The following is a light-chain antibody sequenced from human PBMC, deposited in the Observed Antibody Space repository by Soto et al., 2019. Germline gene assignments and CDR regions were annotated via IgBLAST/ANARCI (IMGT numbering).Light chain of an antibody. CDR1: QSVSNK. CDR2: GAS. V-gene: IGKV3-15*01. Sequence: EIVMTQSPATLSVSPGERATLSCRASQSVSNKLAWYQQKVGQAPRLLIYGASTRAAGIPARFSGSGSGTEFTLTISSLQSEDFEVYSCQQYDKWPLTFGGGAKVEIK. J-gene: IGKJ4*01. CDR3: QQYDKWPLT.